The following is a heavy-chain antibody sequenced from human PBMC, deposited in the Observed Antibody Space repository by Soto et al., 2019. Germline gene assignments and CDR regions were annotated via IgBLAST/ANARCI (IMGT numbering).Heavy chain of an antibody. Sequence: LSLTCTVSGRSMSGYYWSWIRQPAGERLEWIGRIYTSGTADFNPSLKGRVTMSVDTSKNQFSLKLTSVTAADTALYYCAREDYYDTGYYVVWGQGTQVTVSS. D-gene: IGHD3-9*01. CDR2: IYTSGTA. J-gene: IGHJ4*02. CDR1: GRSMSGYY. V-gene: IGHV4-4*07. CDR3: AREDYYDTGYYVV.